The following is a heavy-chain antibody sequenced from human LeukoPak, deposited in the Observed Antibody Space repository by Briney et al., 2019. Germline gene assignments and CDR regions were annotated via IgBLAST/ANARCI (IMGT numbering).Heavy chain of an antibody. J-gene: IGHJ4*02. Sequence: GGSLRLSCVASGFSFSAYIMHWVRQAPGKGLEYVSAIRSDGSSTFYPNSVKGRFTISRDNAKSTLYLHMGSLRAEDTAVYYCTRREGGHSGWAGYHDSWGQGTLVTVSS. V-gene: IGHV3-64*01. D-gene: IGHD6-19*01. CDR2: IRSDGSST. CDR3: TRREGGHSGWAGYHDS. CDR1: GFSFSAYI.